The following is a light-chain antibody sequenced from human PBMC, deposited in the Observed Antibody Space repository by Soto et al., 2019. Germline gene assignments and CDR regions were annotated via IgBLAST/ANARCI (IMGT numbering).Light chain of an antibody. CDR3: AAWDDSRSVHYV. CDR1: SSNIGSKY. CDR2: RNN. J-gene: IGLJ1*01. V-gene: IGLV1-47*01. Sequence: QSVLTQPPSASGTPGQRVTISCSGSSSNIGSKYVYWYQQLPGTAPKLLIYRNNQRPSGVPDRFSGSKSGTSASLAISGLRSEGEADCYCAAWDDSRSVHYVFGTGTKVTVL.